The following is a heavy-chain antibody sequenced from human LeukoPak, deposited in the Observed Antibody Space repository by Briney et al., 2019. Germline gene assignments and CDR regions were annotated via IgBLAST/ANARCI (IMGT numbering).Heavy chain of an antibody. CDR1: GFIFSNYG. J-gene: IGHJ4*02. D-gene: IGHD3-3*01. Sequence: QPGGSLRLSCAASGFIFSNYGMNWVRQAPGKGLEWVAAISASGSATSYADSVRGRFTISRDNSKSTTYLQMNSLRAEDTAVFYCAKDLYLRDFRSGYFDYWGQGIPVTVSS. V-gene: IGHV3-23*01. CDR2: ISASGSAT. CDR3: AKDLYLRDFRSGYFDY.